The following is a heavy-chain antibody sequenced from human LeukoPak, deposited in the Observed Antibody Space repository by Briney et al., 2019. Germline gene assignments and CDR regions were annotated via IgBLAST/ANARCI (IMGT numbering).Heavy chain of an antibody. Sequence: SETLSLTCAVSGYSISSDYYWGWMRQPPGKGLEWIGSIYHTGSTYYNPSLKSRVTISRDTSKNQFSLKLSSVTAADTAVYYCARDKMGGADYWGQGTLVTVSS. J-gene: IGHJ4*02. V-gene: IGHV4-38-2*02. CDR1: GYSISSDYY. CDR2: IYHTGST. CDR3: ARDKMGGADY. D-gene: IGHD3-16*01.